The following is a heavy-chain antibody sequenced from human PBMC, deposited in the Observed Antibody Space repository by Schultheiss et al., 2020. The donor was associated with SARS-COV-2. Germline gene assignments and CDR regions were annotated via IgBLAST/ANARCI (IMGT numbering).Heavy chain of an antibody. Sequence: GGSLRLSCAASGFTFSSYGMHWVRQAPGKGLEWVAVIWYDGSNKYYADSVKGRFTISRDNSKNTLYLQMNSLRAEDTAIYYCASPDYGSGSYESNYWGQGTLVTVSS. J-gene: IGHJ4*02. V-gene: IGHV3-33*01. D-gene: IGHD3-10*01. CDR1: GFTFSSYG. CDR3: ASPDYGSGSYESNY. CDR2: IWYDGSNK.